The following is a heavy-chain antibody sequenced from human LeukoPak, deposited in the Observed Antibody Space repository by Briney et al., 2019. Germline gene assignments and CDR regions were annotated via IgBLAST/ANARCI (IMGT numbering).Heavy chain of an antibody. D-gene: IGHD6-19*01. CDR3: ARERAVAGSRGFDY. Sequence: PSETLSLTCAVYGGSFSGYYWSWIRQPPGKGLEWIGEINHSGSTNYNPSLKSRVTISVDTSKNQFSLKLSSETAADTAVYYCARERAVAGSRGFDYWGQGTLVTVSS. J-gene: IGHJ4*02. V-gene: IGHV4-34*01. CDR1: GGSFSGYY. CDR2: INHSGST.